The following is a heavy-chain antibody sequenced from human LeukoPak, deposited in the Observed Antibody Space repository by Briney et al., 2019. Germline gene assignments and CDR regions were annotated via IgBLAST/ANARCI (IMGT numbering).Heavy chain of an antibody. CDR1: GFTFSGSA. J-gene: IGHJ4*02. V-gene: IGHV3-73*01. Sequence: GGSLRLSCAASGFTFSGSAMHWVRQASGKGLEWVGRIRSKANSYATAYAASVKGRFTISRDDSNNTAYLQMNSLKTEDTAVYYCTRGLYCSSTSCLGYWGQGTLVTVSS. CDR3: TRGLYCSSTSCLGY. D-gene: IGHD2-2*01. CDR2: IRSKANSYAT.